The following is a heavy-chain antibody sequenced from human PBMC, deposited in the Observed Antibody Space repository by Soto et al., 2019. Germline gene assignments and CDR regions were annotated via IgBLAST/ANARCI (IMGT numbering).Heavy chain of an antibody. CDR2: INAGKGNT. CDR3: ARTVAVPADFDY. CDR1: GYTFTGYA. D-gene: IGHD6-19*01. V-gene: IGHV1-3*05. Sequence: QVQLVQSGAEEKKPGASVKVSCKASGYTFTGYAMHWVRQAPGQRLEWMGWINAGKGNTKYSQKLQGRVTITRDPPASTAYMELSSLRSEDTAVYYCARTVAVPADFDYWGQGTLVTVSS. J-gene: IGHJ4*02.